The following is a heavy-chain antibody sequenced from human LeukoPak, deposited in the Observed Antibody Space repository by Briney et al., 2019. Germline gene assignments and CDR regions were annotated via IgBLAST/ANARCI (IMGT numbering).Heavy chain of an antibody. D-gene: IGHD1-26*01. CDR3: ATRTALGATYYFDY. Sequence: GGSLRRSCAASGFTFSSYAMSWVRQAPGKGLEWVSAISGSGGSTYYADSVKGRFTNSRDNSKNTLYLQMNSLRAEDTAVYYCATRTALGATYYFDYWGQGTLVTVSS. CDR1: GFTFSSYA. J-gene: IGHJ4*02. V-gene: IGHV3-23*01. CDR2: ISGSGGST.